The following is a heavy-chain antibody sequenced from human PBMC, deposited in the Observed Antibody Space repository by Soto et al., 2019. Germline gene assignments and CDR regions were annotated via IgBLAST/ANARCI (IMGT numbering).Heavy chain of an antibody. D-gene: IGHD6-19*01. Sequence: QGQLVQAGAEVKKPGSSVQVSCKASGGTFSSYAISWVRQAPGQGLEWMGGIIPIFGTANYAQKVQGRVTITADESTSTAYMELSSLRSEDTAVYYCAEAVAGTRGMDVWGHGTTVTVSS. CDR1: GGTFSSYA. CDR2: IIPIFGTA. V-gene: IGHV1-69*01. CDR3: AEAVAGTRGMDV. J-gene: IGHJ6*02.